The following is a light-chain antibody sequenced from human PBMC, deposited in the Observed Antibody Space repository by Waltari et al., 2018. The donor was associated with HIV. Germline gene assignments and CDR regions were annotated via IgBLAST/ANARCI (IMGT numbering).Light chain of an antibody. J-gene: IGLJ3*02. Sequence: QPLLPQPPPVSGAPGPRVPIPSTWSRSTPRAGYDVHSYQQIPGTAPKHLIYGNSHRPSGVPDRFSGSKSGTPASLAITGLQAEDEADYYCQSYDSSLSVWVFGGGTKLTVL. CDR2: GNS. CDR3: QSYDSSLSVWV. V-gene: IGLV1-40*01. CDR1: RSTPRAGYD.